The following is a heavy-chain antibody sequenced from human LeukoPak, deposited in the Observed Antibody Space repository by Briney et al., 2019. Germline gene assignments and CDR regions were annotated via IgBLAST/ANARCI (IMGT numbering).Heavy chain of an antibody. CDR2: IILIFGTA. D-gene: IGHD1-7*01. J-gene: IGHJ4*02. CDR3: ATVAGFYWNSDSFDY. CDR1: GGTFSSYA. Sequence: SVKVSCKASGGTFSSYAISWVRQAPGQGLEWMGGIILIFGTANYAQKFQGRVTITTDESTSTAYMELSSLRSEDTAVYYCATVAGFYWNSDSFDYWGQGTQVTVSS. V-gene: IGHV1-69*05.